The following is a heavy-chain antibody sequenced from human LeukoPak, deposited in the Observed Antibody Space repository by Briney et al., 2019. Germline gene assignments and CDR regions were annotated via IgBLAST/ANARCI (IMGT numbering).Heavy chain of an antibody. V-gene: IGHV3-7*04. D-gene: IGHD5-12*01. CDR3: ARLDIVATGAFDL. J-gene: IGHJ3*01. CDR2: IKNDGSEK. Sequence: GGSLRLSCAASGFTFSSYWMSWVRRAAGKGLEWVANIKNDGSEKYYADSVRGRFSFSRDNAKNSLNLQMNSLRDEDTAVYYCARLDIVATGAFDLWGQGTMVTVSS. CDR1: GFTFSSYW.